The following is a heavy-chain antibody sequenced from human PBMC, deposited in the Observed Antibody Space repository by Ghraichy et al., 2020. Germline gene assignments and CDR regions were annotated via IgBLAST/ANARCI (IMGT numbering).Heavy chain of an antibody. V-gene: IGHV3-48*02. CDR1: GFTVSSYS. CDR3: AGGSTVVRYYYYDGMDV. CDR2: ITSSGRFI. J-gene: IGHJ6*02. D-gene: IGHD4-23*01. Sequence: AGSLRLSCVGSGFTVSSYSMNWVRQAPGKGLEWVSYITSSGRFISYADSVKGRFTVSRDNAQNSLYLQMRSLRDEDTAVYYCAGGSTVVRYYYYDGMDVWGQGTTVTVSS.